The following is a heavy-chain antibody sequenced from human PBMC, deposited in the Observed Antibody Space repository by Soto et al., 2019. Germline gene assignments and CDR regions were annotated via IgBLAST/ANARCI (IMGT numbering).Heavy chain of an antibody. CDR1: GYTFTGYY. V-gene: IGHV1-2*04. CDR2: INPNSGGT. Sequence: ASVKVSCKASGYTFTGYYMHWVRQAPGQGLEWMGWINPNSGGTNYAQKFQGWVTMTRDTSISTAYMELSRLRSDDTAVYYCARDNSQRSKEYYGMDGWGQGTTVTVSS. CDR3: ARDNSQRSKEYYGMDG. D-gene: IGHD2-21*01. J-gene: IGHJ6*02.